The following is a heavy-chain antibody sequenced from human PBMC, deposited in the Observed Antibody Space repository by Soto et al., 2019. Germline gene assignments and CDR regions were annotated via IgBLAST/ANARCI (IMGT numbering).Heavy chain of an antibody. CDR2: IYYSGST. V-gene: IGHV4-39*01. J-gene: IGHJ6*02. CDR1: GGSISSSSYY. Sequence: SETLSLTCTVSGGSISSSSYYWGWIRQPPGKGLEWIGSIYYSGSTYYNPSLKSRVTISVDTSKNQFSLKLSSVTAADTAVYYCARAPRSQGYYYYRMDVWGQGTTVTVSS. CDR3: ARAPRSQGYYYYRMDV.